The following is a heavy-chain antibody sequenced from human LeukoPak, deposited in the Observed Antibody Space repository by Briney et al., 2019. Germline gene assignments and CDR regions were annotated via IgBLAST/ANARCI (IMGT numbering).Heavy chain of an antibody. CDR2: IKQDGSEK. CDR3: ARVGRILTGYYSIDY. J-gene: IGHJ4*02. CDR1: GFTFSDYW. V-gene: IGHV3-7*02. D-gene: IGHD3-9*01. Sequence: PGGSLRLSCAASGFTFSDYWMTWVRQAPGKGLEWVANIKQDGSEKYYVDSVKGRFTISRDNAKNSLYLQMNSLRAEDTAVYYCARVGRILTGYYSIDYWGQGTLVTVSS.